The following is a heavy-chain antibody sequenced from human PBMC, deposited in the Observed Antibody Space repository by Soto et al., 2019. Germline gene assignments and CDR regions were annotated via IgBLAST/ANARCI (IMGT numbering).Heavy chain of an antibody. J-gene: IGHJ4*02. CDR1: GFTFSSYA. CDR3: AKNLFGVVIMSDY. V-gene: IGHV3-23*01. CDR2: ISGSGGST. Sequence: PGGSLRLSCAASGFTFSSYAMSWVRQAPRKGLEWVSAISGSGGSTYYADSVKGRFTISRDNSKNTLYLQMNSLRAEDTAVYYCAKNLFGVVIMSDYWGQGTLVTVSS. D-gene: IGHD3-3*01.